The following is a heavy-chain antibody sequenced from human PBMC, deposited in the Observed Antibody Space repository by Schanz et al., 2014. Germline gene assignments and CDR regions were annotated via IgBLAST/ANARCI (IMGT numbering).Heavy chain of an antibody. CDR2: IFTDGRT. CDR1: GFTLSSYG. V-gene: IGHV3-NL1*01. CDR3: ARAGYDADNWFDP. J-gene: IGHJ5*02. Sequence: QVRLVESGGGVVQPGRSLRLSCAASGFTLSSYGMHWVRQAPGKGLEWVSIIFTDGRTYYADSVKGRFTISRDSSKYTVYLQMNSLRADDTAVYYCARAGYDADNWFDPWGQGTLVTVSS. D-gene: IGHD2-2*01.